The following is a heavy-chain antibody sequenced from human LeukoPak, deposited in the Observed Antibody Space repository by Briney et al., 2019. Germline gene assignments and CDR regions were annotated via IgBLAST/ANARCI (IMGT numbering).Heavy chain of an antibody. J-gene: IGHJ4*02. CDR1: GFTFSSYS. Sequence: GGSLRLSCAASGFTFSSYSMNWVCQAPGKGLEWVSSISSSSSYIYYADSVKGRFTISRDNAKNSLYLQMNSLRAEDTAVYYCARDIDGYNFSPNFDYWGQGTLVTVSS. CDR2: ISSSSSYI. V-gene: IGHV3-21*01. D-gene: IGHD5-24*01. CDR3: ARDIDGYNFSPNFDY.